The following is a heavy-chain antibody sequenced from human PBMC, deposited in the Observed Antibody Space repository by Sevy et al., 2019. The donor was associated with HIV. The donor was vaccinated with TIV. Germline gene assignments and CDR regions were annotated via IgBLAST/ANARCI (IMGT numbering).Heavy chain of an antibody. D-gene: IGHD6-13*01. CDR2: IKQDGSEK. Sequence: GGSLRLSCAASGFTFSSYWMSWVRQAPGKGLEWVANIKQDGSEKYYVDSVKGRFTISRDNAKNSLYLQMNSLRAEDTAVYYCARENRHSSWYYYNLDLNWFDPWGQGTLVTVSS. J-gene: IGHJ5*02. CDR1: GFTFSSYW. CDR3: ARENRHSSWYYYNLDLNWFDP. V-gene: IGHV3-7*01.